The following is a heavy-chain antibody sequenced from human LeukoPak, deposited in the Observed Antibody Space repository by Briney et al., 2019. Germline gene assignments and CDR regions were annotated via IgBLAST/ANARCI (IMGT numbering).Heavy chain of an antibody. D-gene: IGHD2-15*01. J-gene: IGHJ6*02. CDR3: ARAPLLDIVVVVAATLYYYGMDV. CDR2: ISSSNSTI. V-gene: IGHV3-48*01. CDR1: GFTFSSYS. Sequence: GGSLRLSCAASGFTFSSYSMNWVRQAPGKGLEWVSYISSSNSTIYYADSVKGRFTISRDNAKNSLYLQMNSLRAEDTAVYYCARAPLLDIVVVVAATLYYYGMDVWGQGTTVTVSS.